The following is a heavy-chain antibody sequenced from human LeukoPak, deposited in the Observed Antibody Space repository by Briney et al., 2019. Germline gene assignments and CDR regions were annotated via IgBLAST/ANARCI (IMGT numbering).Heavy chain of an antibody. CDR3: AELGITMIGGV. CDR1: GFTLSSNW. V-gene: IGHV3-7*01. J-gene: IGHJ6*04. CDR2: IKQDGSEK. Sequence: GGPLSFSWAAPGFTLSSNWLSWFGQAPGKGREGVANIKQDGSEKYYVDSVKGRFTISRDNAKNSLYLQMNSLRAEDTAVYYCAELGITMIGGVWGKGTTVTISS. D-gene: IGHD3-10*02.